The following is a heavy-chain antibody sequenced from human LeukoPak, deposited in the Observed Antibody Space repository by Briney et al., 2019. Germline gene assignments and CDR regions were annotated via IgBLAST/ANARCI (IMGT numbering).Heavy chain of an antibody. CDR1: GGSISDYY. CDR3: ARVKPRLVTMIVVVPDAFDI. CDR2: IFGSGSS. D-gene: IGHD3-22*01. V-gene: IGHV4-59*01. Sequence: SETLSLTCTVSGGSISDYYWSWIRQPPGKGLEWIGWIFGSGSSNYNPSLKSRVTISEDTSKNQFSLKLSSVTAADTAVYYCARVKPRLVTMIVVVPDAFDIWGQGTMVTVSS. J-gene: IGHJ3*02.